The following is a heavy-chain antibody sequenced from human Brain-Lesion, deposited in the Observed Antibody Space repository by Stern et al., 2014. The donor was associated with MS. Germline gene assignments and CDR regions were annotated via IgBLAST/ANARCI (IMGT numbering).Heavy chain of an antibody. CDR3: AKGYNWFDS. J-gene: IGHJ5*01. Sequence: VQLQQSGPGLMKPSQTPALTCAISGYSVSSNSAAWNWIRQSPSRGLEWLGRTYYRSKWYYKYAESVKRRITINADTSTNQFSLQLNSVTPEDTAVYLCAKGYNWFDSWGQGTGVPVS. CDR1: GYSVSSNSAA. CDR2: TYYRSKWYY. V-gene: IGHV6-1*01.